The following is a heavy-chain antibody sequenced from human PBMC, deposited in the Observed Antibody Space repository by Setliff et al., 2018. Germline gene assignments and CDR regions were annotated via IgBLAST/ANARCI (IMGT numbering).Heavy chain of an antibody. V-gene: IGHV1-69*13. J-gene: IGHJ4*02. CDR3: ARGGDYYDSRDLDY. D-gene: IGHD3-22*01. CDR1: GGTFSSYA. CDR2: IIPIFGTA. Sequence: SVKVSCKASGGTFSSYAISWVRQAPGQGLEWMGGIIPIFGTANYAQKFQGRVTITADESTSTAYMELRSLRSDDTAVYYCARGGDYYDSRDLDYWGQGTLVTVSS.